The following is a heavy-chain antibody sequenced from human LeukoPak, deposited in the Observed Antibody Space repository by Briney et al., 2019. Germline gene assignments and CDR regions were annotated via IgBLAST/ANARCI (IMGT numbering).Heavy chain of an antibody. Sequence: GAPVKVSCKASGYTFSSYGISWVRQASGQGLEWLGYISAYNGNTNYAQKVQGRITMTTDTSTSTAYMEMRSLRSDDTAVYYCARDCSGSSCYWIHWGQGTLVTVSS. CDR1: GYTFSSYG. CDR3: ARDCSGSSCYWIH. J-gene: IGHJ4*02. D-gene: IGHD2-15*01. CDR2: ISAYNGNT. V-gene: IGHV1-18*01.